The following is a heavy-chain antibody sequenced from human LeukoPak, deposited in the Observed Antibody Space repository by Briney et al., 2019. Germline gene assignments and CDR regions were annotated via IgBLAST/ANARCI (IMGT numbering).Heavy chain of an antibody. CDR2: FDPEDGET. CDR1: GYTLTELS. CDR3: ATSGYYDSSGYYYGGRDY. D-gene: IGHD3-22*01. J-gene: IGHJ4*02. Sequence: ASVKVSCKVSGYTLTELSMHWVRQAPGKGLEWMGGFDPEDGETIYAQKFQGRVTMTEDTSTDTAYMELSSLRSEDTAVYYCATSGYYDSSGYYYGGRDYWGQGTLVTVSS. V-gene: IGHV1-24*01.